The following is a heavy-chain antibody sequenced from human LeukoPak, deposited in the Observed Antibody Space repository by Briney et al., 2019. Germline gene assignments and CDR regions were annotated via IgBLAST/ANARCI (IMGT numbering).Heavy chain of an antibody. CDR1: GGSISSSSYY. CDR2: IYYSGST. J-gene: IGHJ2*01. CDR3: ARGPIPQEMATIIWDWYFDL. V-gene: IGHV4-39*07. Sequence: SETLSLTCTVSGGSISSSSYYWGWIRQPPGKGLEWIVSIYYSGSTYYNPSLKSRVTISVDTSRNQFSLKLNSVTAADTAVYYCARGPIPQEMATIIWDWYFDLWGQGTLVTVSS. D-gene: IGHD5-24*01.